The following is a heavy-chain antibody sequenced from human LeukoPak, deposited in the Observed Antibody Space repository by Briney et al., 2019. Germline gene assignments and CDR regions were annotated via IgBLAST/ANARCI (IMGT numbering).Heavy chain of an antibody. Sequence: GGYLRLSCAASGFTFSSYAMSWVRQAPGKGLEWVSAISGSGGSTYYADSVKGRFTISRDNSKNTLYLQMNSPRAEDTAVYYCARDPSGWYESDYYYYGMDVWGKGTTVTVSS. D-gene: IGHD6-19*01. CDR1: GFTFSSYA. CDR3: ARDPSGWYESDYYYYGMDV. CDR2: ISGSGGST. V-gene: IGHV3-23*01. J-gene: IGHJ6*04.